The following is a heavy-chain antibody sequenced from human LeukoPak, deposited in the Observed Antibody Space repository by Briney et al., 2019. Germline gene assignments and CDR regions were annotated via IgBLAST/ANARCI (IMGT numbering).Heavy chain of an antibody. V-gene: IGHV1-24*01. CDR3: ATAHDSTTHLDY. CDR1: GYTLTEFS. CDR2: FHPEFGET. Sequence: ASVKVSCKVSGYTLTEFSMHWVRQAPGKGLEWVAGFHPEFGETRYAQNFQGRITMTEDTSADTAYMELSSLRSEDTAVYYCATAHDSTTHLDYWGQGTLVTVSS. D-gene: IGHD2/OR15-2a*01. J-gene: IGHJ4*02.